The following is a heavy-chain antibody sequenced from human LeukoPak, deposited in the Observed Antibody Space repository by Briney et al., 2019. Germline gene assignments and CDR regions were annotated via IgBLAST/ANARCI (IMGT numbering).Heavy chain of an antibody. CDR3: AKDKVTMMREALDY. Sequence: GGSLRLSCAASGFTFSSYAMSWVRQAPGKGLECVSAISGSGGSTYSADSVKGRFTISRDNSKNTLYLQMNSLRAEDTAIYYCAKDKVTMMREALDYWGQGTLVTVSS. J-gene: IGHJ4*02. V-gene: IGHV3-23*01. CDR1: GFTFSSYA. CDR2: ISGSGGST. D-gene: IGHD3-22*01.